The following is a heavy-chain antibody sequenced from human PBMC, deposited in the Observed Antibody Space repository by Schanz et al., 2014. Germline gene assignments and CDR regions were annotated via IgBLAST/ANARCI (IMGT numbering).Heavy chain of an antibody. V-gene: IGHV3-30*02. D-gene: IGHD3-22*01. CDR3: AKDLPSDYYIAY. J-gene: IGHJ4*02. CDR1: GFTFSNYG. Sequence: HVQLVESGGGVVQPGGSLRLSCAASGFTFSNYGLHLVRQAPGKGLEWVAFIRYNGINEYYADSVKGRFTISRDNSKNTLYLQMNSLRAEDTAVYYCAKDLPSDYYIAYWGQGTLVTVSS. CDR2: IRYNGINE.